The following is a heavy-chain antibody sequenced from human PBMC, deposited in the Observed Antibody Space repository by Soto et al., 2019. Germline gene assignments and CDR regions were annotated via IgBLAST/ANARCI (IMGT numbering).Heavy chain of an antibody. J-gene: IGHJ6*02. Sequence: PGESLKISCKGSGYTFTDYWINWVRQMPGKGLEWMGRIDPSDSYTKYSPSFQGHVTISADKSISTAYLEWSSLEASDTAMYYCARARSITIFVVVGFEMDVWGQGTTVTVSS. CDR3: ARARSITIFVVVGFEMDV. D-gene: IGHD3-3*01. CDR1: GYTFTDYW. V-gene: IGHV5-10-1*01. CDR2: IDPSDSYT.